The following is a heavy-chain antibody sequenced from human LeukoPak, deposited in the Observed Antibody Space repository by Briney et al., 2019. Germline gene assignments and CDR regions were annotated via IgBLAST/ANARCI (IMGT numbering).Heavy chain of an antibody. CDR2: ISYDGSNK. J-gene: IGHJ4*02. V-gene: IGHV3-30*18. CDR3: AKDGSHYYDSTVY. Sequence: GGSLRLSCATSGFTFRSYAMIWVRQAPERGLQWLAVISYDGSNKYYADSVKGRFTISRDNSKNTLYLQMNSLRAEDTAVYYCAKDGSHYYDSTVYWGQGTLVTVSS. CDR1: GFTFRSYA. D-gene: IGHD3-22*01.